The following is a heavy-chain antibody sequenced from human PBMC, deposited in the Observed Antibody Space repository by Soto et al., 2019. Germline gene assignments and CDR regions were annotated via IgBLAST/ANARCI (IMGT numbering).Heavy chain of an antibody. CDR3: AKVSLTYDSSGYSHPYFDY. D-gene: IGHD3-22*01. CDR2: ISYDGSNK. Sequence: RLSCTASGLNISSYAMHRVSKDPGKGLEWVAVISYDGSNKYYADSVKGRFTISRDNSKNTLYLQMNSLRAEDTAVYYCAKVSLTYDSSGYSHPYFDYWGQGTLVTVSS. CDR1: GLNISSYA. J-gene: IGHJ4*02. V-gene: IGHV3-30-3*01.